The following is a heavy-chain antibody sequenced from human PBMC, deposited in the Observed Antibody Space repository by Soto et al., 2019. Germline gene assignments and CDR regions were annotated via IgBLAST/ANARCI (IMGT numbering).Heavy chain of an antibody. CDR2: IYYSGST. J-gene: IGHJ5*02. CDR3: ARDIGYQLRRFDP. D-gene: IGHD2-2*01. CDR1: GGSISSYY. V-gene: IGHV4-59*01. Sequence: SETLSLTCTVSGGSISSYYWSWIRQPPGKGLEWIGYIYYSGSTNYNPSLKSRVTISVDTSKNQFSLKLSSVTAADTAVYYCARDIGYQLRRFDPWGQGTLVTVSS.